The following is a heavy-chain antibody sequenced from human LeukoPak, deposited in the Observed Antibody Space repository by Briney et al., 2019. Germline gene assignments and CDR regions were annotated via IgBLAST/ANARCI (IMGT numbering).Heavy chain of an antibody. D-gene: IGHD3-16*01. J-gene: IGHJ4*02. Sequence: PSETLSLTCTVSGGSISSYYWSWIRQPPGKGLEWIGYIYYSGSTNYNPSLKSRVTISVDTSENQFSLKLSSVTAADTAVYYCARGPFGGVPFDYWGQGTLVTVTS. CDR1: GGSISSYY. CDR2: IYYSGST. CDR3: ARGPFGGVPFDY. V-gene: IGHV4-59*12.